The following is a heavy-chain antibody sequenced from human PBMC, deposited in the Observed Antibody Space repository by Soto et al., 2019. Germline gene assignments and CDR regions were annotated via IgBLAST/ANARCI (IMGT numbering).Heavy chain of an antibody. CDR3: ARQRTTVVTQAYFDH. CDR2: IYYSGRT. CDR1: GESISSSCYY. V-gene: IGHV4-39*01. D-gene: IGHD2-21*02. Sequence: SETLSLTCIVSGESISSSCYYWGWIRQPPGKGLEWIGSIYYSGRTYYNPSFKSRVTISIDTSKNQFSLKLSSVTATGTAVYYCARQRTTVVTQAYFDHWGQGALVTVSS. J-gene: IGHJ4*02.